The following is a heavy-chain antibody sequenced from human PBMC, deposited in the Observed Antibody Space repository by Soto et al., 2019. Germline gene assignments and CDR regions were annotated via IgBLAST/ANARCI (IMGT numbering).Heavy chain of an antibody. Sequence: QVKLQESGPGLVRPAETLSLTCSVSGGSINRYYWSWIRQTPGKGLEWIGYMYHSGSSTYNPSLKSRVTISVETSKNQVSLKLSSVTTADTAIYYCARDLGGGGDNWGQGTLVTVSS. CDR2: MYHSGSS. D-gene: IGHD2-15*01. CDR3: ARDLGGGGDN. J-gene: IGHJ4*02. CDR1: GGSINRYY. V-gene: IGHV4-59*01.